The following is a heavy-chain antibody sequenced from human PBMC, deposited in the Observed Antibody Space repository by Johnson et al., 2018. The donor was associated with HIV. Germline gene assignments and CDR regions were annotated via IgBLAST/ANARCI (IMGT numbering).Heavy chain of an antibody. CDR2: IKSKTAGGPT. V-gene: IGHV3-15*01. Sequence: EVQLVESGGGLVKPGGSLRLSCAASGFTFSNAWMSWARQAPGTGLAWVGRIKSKTAGGPTDYAALVKGIFTISRDDSKNTLYLQMNSLKTEDTAVYYCTTCSRSGAFDIWGQGTMVTVSS. CDR1: GFTFSNAW. D-gene: IGHD6-13*01. CDR3: TTCSRSGAFDI. J-gene: IGHJ3*02.